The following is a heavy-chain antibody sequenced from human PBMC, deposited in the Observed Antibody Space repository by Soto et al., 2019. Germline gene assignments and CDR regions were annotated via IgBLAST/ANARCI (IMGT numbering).Heavy chain of an antibody. V-gene: IGHV3-7*01. CDR2: IKQDGSEE. Sequence: EVQLVESGGGLVQPGGSLRLSCAASGFTFSSYWMSWVRQAPGKGLEWVVNIKQDGSEEYYVDSVKGRFTISRDNAKNSLYLQMNSLRAEDTAVYYCARDRYTSTSCFPDYWGHGTLGTVSS. CDR1: GFTFSSYW. D-gene: IGHD2-2*01. CDR3: ARDRYTSTSCFPDY. J-gene: IGHJ4*01.